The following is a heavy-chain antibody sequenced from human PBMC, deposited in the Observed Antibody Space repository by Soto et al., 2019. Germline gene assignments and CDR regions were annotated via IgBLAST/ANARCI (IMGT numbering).Heavy chain of an antibody. V-gene: IGHV1-3*01. Sequence: QVQLVQSGAEVKKPGASVKVSCKASGYTFTSYAMHWVRQAPGQRLEWMGWINAGNVNTKYSQKFQGRVTITRDTAASTAYMTLSSLRSEDTAVYYCARPHFSSSYYFDDWGQGTLVTVSS. CDR1: GYTFTSYA. D-gene: IGHD6-13*01. CDR2: INAGNVNT. CDR3: ARPHFSSSYYFDD. J-gene: IGHJ4*02.